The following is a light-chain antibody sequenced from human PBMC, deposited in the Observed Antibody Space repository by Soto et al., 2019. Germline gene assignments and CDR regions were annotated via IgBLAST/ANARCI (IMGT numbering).Light chain of an antibody. Sequence: QPVLTQPPSVSGAPGQTVTISCTGSSSNIGAGYDVHWYQQLPGTAPKLLIYGNSDRPSGVPDRFSGSKSGTSASLAITGLQAEDEADYYCQSYDSSRSGVVFGGGTQLTVL. CDR2: GNS. J-gene: IGLJ2*01. CDR1: SSNIGAGYD. CDR3: QSYDSSRSGVV. V-gene: IGLV1-40*01.